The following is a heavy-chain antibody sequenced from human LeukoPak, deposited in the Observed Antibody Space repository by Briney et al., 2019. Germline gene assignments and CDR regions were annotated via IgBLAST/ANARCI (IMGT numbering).Heavy chain of an antibody. J-gene: IGHJ4*02. CDR1: GFTFSSYD. V-gene: IGHV3-7*01. CDR2: INQDGSDK. Sequence: GGSLRLSCAASGFTFSSYDMTWVRQAPGKGLECVANINQDGSDKYYVDSVKGRFTISRDNTKNSLYLQMNSLRAEDTAVYYCVGGDYWGQGTLVTVSS. CDR3: VGGDY.